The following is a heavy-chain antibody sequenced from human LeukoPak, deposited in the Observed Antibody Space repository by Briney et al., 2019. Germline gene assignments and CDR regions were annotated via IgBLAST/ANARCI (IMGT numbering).Heavy chain of an antibody. D-gene: IGHD4-11*01. Sequence: SVKLSCTASGCTFSSYAISWVRQAPGQGLEWMGGISPICGTANYAQTVQGRVTITADNATNTAYMELSSLRAEDTAVYYCARGPVRVAADDYSDYRGGNYYYYMDVWGKGTTVTVSS. CDR2: ISPICGTA. CDR3: ARGPVRVAADDYSDYRGGNYYYYMDV. V-gene: IGHV1-69*06. CDR1: GCTFSSYA. J-gene: IGHJ6*03.